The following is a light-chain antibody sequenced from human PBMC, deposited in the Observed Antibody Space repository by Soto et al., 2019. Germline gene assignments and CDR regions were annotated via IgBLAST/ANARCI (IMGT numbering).Light chain of an antibody. CDR1: QDIRTS. V-gene: IGKV1-33*01. Sequence: DIQMTQSPSSLSASVGARVSITCQARQDIRTSLSWFQQKPGRAPKLLIYGASYLETGVPSRFRGSGSGTDFTFTISSLQPEDIATYYCQHYDNLPPFTFGPGTKVDIK. CDR3: QHYDNLPPFT. J-gene: IGKJ3*01. CDR2: GAS.